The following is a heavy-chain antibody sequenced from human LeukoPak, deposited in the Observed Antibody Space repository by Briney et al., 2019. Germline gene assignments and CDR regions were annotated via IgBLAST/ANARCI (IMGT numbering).Heavy chain of an antibody. J-gene: IGHJ5*02. CDR3: ARDSGYVWLDP. Sequence: PGGSLRLSCAASGFTFSSYAMHWVRQAPGKGLEWVAVISYDGSNKYYADSVKGRFTISRDNSKNTLYLQMNSLRAEDTAVYYCARDSGYVWLDPWGQGTLVTVSS. CDR2: ISYDGSNK. D-gene: IGHD5-12*01. V-gene: IGHV3-30-3*01. CDR1: GFTFSSYA.